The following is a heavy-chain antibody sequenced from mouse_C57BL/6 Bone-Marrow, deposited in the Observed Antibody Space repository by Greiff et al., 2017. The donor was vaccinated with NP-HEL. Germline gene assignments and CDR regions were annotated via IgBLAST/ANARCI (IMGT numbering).Heavy chain of an antibody. J-gene: IGHJ1*03. Sequence: VQLQQSGAELVRPGTSVKVSCKASGYAFTNYLIEWVKQRPGQGLEWIGVINPGSGGTNYNEKFKGKATLTADKSSSTAYMQLSSLTSEDSAVYVCARSPFSTTVVAHYDVWGTGTTVTVSS. D-gene: IGHD1-1*01. CDR1: GYAFTNYL. CDR2: INPGSGGT. V-gene: IGHV1-54*01. CDR3: ARSPFSTTVVAHYDV.